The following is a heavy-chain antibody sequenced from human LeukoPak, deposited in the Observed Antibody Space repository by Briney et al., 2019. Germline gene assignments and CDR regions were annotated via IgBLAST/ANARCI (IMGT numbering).Heavy chain of an antibody. CDR1: GFTFSSYT. V-gene: IGHV3-23*01. D-gene: IGHD6-25*01. CDR3: AKERRDGYPDLDY. Sequence: TGGSLRLSCAASGFTFSSYTMGWVRQAPGKGLEWVSEINDSGGNTYYARSVKGRFTISRDNSKNTVYLQMNCLRAEDTAVYYCAKERRDGYPDLDYWGQGTLVTVSS. CDR2: INDSGGNT. J-gene: IGHJ4*02.